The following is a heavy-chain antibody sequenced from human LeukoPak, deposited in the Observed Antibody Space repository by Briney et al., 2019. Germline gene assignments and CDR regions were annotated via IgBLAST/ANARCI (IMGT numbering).Heavy chain of an antibody. CDR1: GGSISSGDYY. V-gene: IGHV4-30-4*08. J-gene: IGHJ3*02. Sequence: SSETLSLTCTVSGGSISSGDYYWSWIRQPPGKGLEWIGYIYYSGSTYYNPSLKSRVTISVDTSKNQLSLKLSSVTAADTAVYYCARVVGANDAFDIWGQGTMVTVSS. CDR2: IYYSGST. D-gene: IGHD1-26*01. CDR3: ARVVGANDAFDI.